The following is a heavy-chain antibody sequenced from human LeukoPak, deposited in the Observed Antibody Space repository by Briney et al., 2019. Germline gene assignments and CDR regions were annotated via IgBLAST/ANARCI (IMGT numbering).Heavy chain of an antibody. Sequence: GSLRLSCVASGFSVSYTYMNWVRQPPGKGPEWIGTVYRSGSAYHNPSLKSRLTISVDTSKNQFSLKLTSVTAADTALYFCARAPHTSPTDYYFDFWGPGTLVTVSS. V-gene: IGHV4/OR15-8*01. CDR2: VYRSGSA. CDR1: GFSVSYTY. J-gene: IGHJ4*02. D-gene: IGHD1-14*01. CDR3: ARAPHTSPTDYYFDF.